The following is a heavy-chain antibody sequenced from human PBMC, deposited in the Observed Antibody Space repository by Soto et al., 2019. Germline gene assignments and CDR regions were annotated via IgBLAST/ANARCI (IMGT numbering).Heavy chain of an antibody. CDR2: ISSSSSYI. CDR1: GFPFSSYS. V-gene: IGHV3-21*01. D-gene: IGHD3-3*01. Sequence: GGSLRLSFAASGFPFSSYSMNWVRQAPGKWLEWVSSISSSSSYIYYADSVKGRFAISRDNAKNSLYLQMNSLRAEDTAVYYCARPTIKLRFLEWENYGMDVWGQGTTVTVSS. J-gene: IGHJ6*02. CDR3: ARPTIKLRFLEWENYGMDV.